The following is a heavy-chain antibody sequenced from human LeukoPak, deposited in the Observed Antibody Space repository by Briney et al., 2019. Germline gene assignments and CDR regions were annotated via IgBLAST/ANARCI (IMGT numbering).Heavy chain of an antibody. CDR2: ISSNGGST. Sequence: GGSLRLSCSASGFTFSSYAMHWVRQAPGKGLEYVSAISSNGGSTYYADSVKGRFTISRDNSKNTLYLQMSSLRAEDTAVYYCVIGSSGWYPMVAFDYWGQGTLVTVSS. D-gene: IGHD6-19*01. J-gene: IGHJ4*02. V-gene: IGHV3-64D*09. CDR3: VIGSSGWYPMVAFDY. CDR1: GFTFSSYA.